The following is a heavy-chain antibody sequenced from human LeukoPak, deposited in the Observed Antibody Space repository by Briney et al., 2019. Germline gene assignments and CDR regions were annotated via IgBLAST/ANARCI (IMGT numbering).Heavy chain of an antibody. J-gene: IGHJ5*02. CDR3: ANGHEGGIAARRMNWFDP. CDR2: INWNSGSM. V-gene: IGHV3-9*01. Sequence: GRSLRLSCAASGFTFDDYAMHWVRQAPGKGLEWVSSINWNSGSMGYADSVKGRFTISRDNAKNSLYLQMNSLRAEDTALYYCANGHEGGIAARRMNWFDPWGQGTLVTVSS. D-gene: IGHD6-6*01. CDR1: GFTFDDYA.